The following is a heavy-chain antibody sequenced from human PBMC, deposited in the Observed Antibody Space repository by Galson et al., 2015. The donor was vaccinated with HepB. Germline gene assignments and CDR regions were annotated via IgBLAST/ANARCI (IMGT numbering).Heavy chain of an antibody. CDR3: ARDWPTCDY. J-gene: IGHJ4*02. CDR2: ISSSSSTI. V-gene: IGHV3-48*01. Sequence: SLRLSCAASGLTFSSYSMNWVRQAPGKGLEWVSYISSSSSTIYYADSVKGRFTISRDNAKNSLYLQMNSLRAEDTAVYYCARDWPTCDYWGQGTLVTVSS. CDR1: GLTFSSYS.